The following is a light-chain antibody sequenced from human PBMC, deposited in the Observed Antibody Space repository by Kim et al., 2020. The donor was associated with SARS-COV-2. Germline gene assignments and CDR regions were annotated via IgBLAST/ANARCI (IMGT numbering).Light chain of an antibody. CDR1: QDISNY. J-gene: IGKJ2*03. Sequence: ASVGDRVTITCQASQDISNYLNWYQQEPGKAPKLLIYDASNLETGVPSRFSGSGSGTDFTFTISSLQPEDIATYYWQQYDNLPRYSFGQGTKLEI. V-gene: IGKV1-33*01. CDR2: DAS. CDR3: QQYDNLPRYS.